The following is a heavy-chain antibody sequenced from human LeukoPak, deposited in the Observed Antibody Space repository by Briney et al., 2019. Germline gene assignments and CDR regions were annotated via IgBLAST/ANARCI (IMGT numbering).Heavy chain of an antibody. CDR3: AKRYCSGGSCSPQFDY. Sequence: GGSLRLSCAASGFTFSSYAMSWVRQAPGKGLEWVSAISGSGGSTYYADSVKGQFTISRDNSKNTLYLQMNSLRAEDTAVYYCAKRYCSGGSCSPQFDYWGQGTLVTVSS. CDR2: ISGSGGST. D-gene: IGHD2-15*01. CDR1: GFTFSSYA. J-gene: IGHJ4*02. V-gene: IGHV3-23*01.